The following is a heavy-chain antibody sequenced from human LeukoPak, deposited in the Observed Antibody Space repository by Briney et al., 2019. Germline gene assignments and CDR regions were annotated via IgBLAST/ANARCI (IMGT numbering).Heavy chain of an antibody. D-gene: IGHD3-22*01. CDR3: ARGWEAYYYDNSGCYHFDY. J-gene: IGHJ4*02. V-gene: IGHV1-8*03. CDR2: INPNSGST. Sequence: ASVKVSCKASGYTFTVYYMHWVRQAPGQGLEWMGWINPNSGSTGYARKFQGRVTITRNTAISTAYMELSSLKSEDTAVYYCARGWEAYYYDNSGCYHFDYWGQGTLLTVSS. CDR1: GYTFTVYY.